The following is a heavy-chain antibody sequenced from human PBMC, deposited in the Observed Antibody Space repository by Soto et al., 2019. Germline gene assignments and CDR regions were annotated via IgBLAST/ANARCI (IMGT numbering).Heavy chain of an antibody. Sequence: QVQLVQSGAEVKKPGSSVKVSCKASGGTFSSYAISWVRQAPGQGLEWMGGIIPIFGTANYAQKFQGRVTITADESTSTAYMELSSLRSEDTAVYYCARGPIHMITFWGVIAPGFDYWGQGTLVTVSS. CDR3: ARGPIHMITFWGVIAPGFDY. V-gene: IGHV1-69*01. CDR1: GGTFSSYA. J-gene: IGHJ4*02. D-gene: IGHD3-16*02. CDR2: IIPIFGTA.